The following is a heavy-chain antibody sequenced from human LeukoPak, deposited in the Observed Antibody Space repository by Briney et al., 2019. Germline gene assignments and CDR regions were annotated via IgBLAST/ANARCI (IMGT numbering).Heavy chain of an antibody. D-gene: IGHD3-10*01. CDR2: INPNSGGT. CDR1: GYTFTGYY. CDR3: ARDPVPTGELLTGSLFNWFDP. V-gene: IGHV1-2*02. Sequence: ASVKVSCKASGYTFTGYYMHWVRQAPGQGLEWMGWINPNSGGTKDAQKFQGRVTMTMDTSISTACMELSRLRSDDTAVYHCARDPVPTGELLTGSLFNWFDPWGQGTLVTVSS. J-gene: IGHJ5*02.